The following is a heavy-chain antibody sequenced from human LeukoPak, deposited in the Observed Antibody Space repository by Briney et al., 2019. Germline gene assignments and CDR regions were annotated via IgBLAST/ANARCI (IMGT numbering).Heavy chain of an antibody. V-gene: IGHV4-34*01. CDR1: GGSFSGYY. J-gene: IGHJ3*02. Sequence: SETLSLTCAVYGGSFSGYYWSWIRQPPGKGLEWIGEINHSGSTNYNPSLKSRVTISVDTSKNQFSLKLSSVTAADTAVYYCASSPVGDSSGYYYVNAFDIWGQGTMVTVSS. CDR2: INHSGST. CDR3: ASSPVGDSSGYYYVNAFDI. D-gene: IGHD3-22*01.